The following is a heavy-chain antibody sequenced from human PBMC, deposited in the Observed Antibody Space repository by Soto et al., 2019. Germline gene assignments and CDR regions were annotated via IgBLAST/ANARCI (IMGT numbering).Heavy chain of an antibody. D-gene: IGHD2-8*01. J-gene: IGHJ4*02. CDR2: MNPNNGNA. CDR3: ARRKEVSGPYYLDL. CDR1: GFTFITYD. V-gene: IGHV1-8*01. Sequence: ASVKVSCKASGFTFITYDFSWVRQAAGQGLEWMGWMNPNNGNAGFAQKFRGRINMTRNTSISTAYLELSSLRSDDSAVYFCARRKEVSGPYYLDLWGQGTQVTFSS.